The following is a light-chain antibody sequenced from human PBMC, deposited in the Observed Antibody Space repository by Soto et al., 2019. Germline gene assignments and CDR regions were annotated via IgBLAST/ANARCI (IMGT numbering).Light chain of an antibody. CDR2: LNSDGSH. V-gene: IGLV4-69*01. CDR1: SGHSSYA. Sequence: QAVVTQSPSASASLGASVKLTCTLSSGHSSYAIAWHQQQPEKGPRYLMKLNSDGSHSKWDGIPDRFSGSSSGAERYLTISSLQSEDEADYYCQTWGTGVVFGGGTKLTVL. J-gene: IGLJ2*01. CDR3: QTWGTGVV.